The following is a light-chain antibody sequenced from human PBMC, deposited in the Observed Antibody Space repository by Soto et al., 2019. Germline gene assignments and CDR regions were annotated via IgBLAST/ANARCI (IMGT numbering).Light chain of an antibody. V-gene: IGLV2-8*01. CDR3: SSYTSSSTPLV. CDR2: EVV. J-gene: IGLJ3*02. CDR1: KNDIGVYDF. Sequence: QSVLTQPPSASGSPGQSVTISCTGTKNDIGVYDFVSWYQHHPGKAPRLIIYEVVQRPSGVPDRFSGSKSGNTASLTVSGLQAADEADYYCSSYTSSSTPLVFGGGTKLTVL.